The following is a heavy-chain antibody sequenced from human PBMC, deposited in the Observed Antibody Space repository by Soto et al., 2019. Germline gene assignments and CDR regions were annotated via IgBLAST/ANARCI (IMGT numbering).Heavy chain of an antibody. D-gene: IGHD3-22*01. Sequence: ASVKVSCKASGYTFRNYYIHWVRQAPGQGLEWMGLINPSGGATSYSQRFQGRVTITKDSSTSTVYMELSSLGSEDTAVYYCGRDFDRSGLYWGQGTLVTVSS. CDR3: GRDFDRSGLY. J-gene: IGHJ4*02. CDR2: INPSGGAT. CDR1: GYTFRNYY. V-gene: IGHV1-46*01.